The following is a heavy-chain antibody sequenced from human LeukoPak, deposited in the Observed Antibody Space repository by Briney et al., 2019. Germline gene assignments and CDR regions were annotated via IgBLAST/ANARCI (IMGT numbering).Heavy chain of an antibody. CDR2: IYYSGST. J-gene: IGHJ5*02. V-gene: IGHV4-61*08. CDR3: ARRGSSWFRS. Sequence: SETLSLTCTVSGGSISSGGYYWSWIRQPPGKGLEWIGYIYYSGSTNYNPSLKSRVTISVDTSKNQFSLKLSSVTAADTAVYYCARRGSSWFRSWGQGTLVTVSS. CDR1: GGSISSGGYY. D-gene: IGHD6-13*01.